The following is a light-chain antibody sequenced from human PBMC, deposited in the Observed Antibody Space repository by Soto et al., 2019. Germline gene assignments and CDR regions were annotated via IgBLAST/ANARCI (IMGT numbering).Light chain of an antibody. J-gene: IGKJ4*01. CDR3: QQYSNYPLT. CDR2: DAS. V-gene: IGKV1-5*01. CDR1: QSISEF. Sequence: DIQMTQSPSTLPASVGDRVTIACRASQSISEFLAWYQRKPGKAPQLLIYDASNLETGVPSRFSGSGSGTAFTLTITSLQPDDFASYYCQQYSNYPLTFGGGTRVEIK.